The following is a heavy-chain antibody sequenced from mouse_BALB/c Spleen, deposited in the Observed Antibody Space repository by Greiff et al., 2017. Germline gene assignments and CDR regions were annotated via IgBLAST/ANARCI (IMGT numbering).Heavy chain of an antibody. CDR3: ALMITTGGDY. CDR1: GFNIKDTY. J-gene: IGHJ4*01. V-gene: IGHV14-3*02. CDR2: IDPANGNT. Sequence: VQLKQSGAELVKPGASVKLSCTASGFNIKDTYMHWVKQRPEQGLEWIGRIDPANGNTKYDPKFQGKATITADTSSNTAYLQLSSLTSEDTAVYYCALMITTGGDYWGQGTSVTVSS. D-gene: IGHD2-4*01.